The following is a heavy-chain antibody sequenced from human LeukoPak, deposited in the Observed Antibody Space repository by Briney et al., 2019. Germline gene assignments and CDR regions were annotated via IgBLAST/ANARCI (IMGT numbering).Heavy chain of an antibody. CDR1: GGSVSSSNW. J-gene: IGHJ4*02. Sequence: SETLSLTCAVSGGSVSSSNWWSWFRQRPGKGLEWIGEIYHSGRTNYNPSLKSRVTISVDKSKNQFSLKLSSVTAADTAVYYCGRGSDEIFNDGFDYWGQGTLITVSS. V-gene: IGHV4-4*02. D-gene: IGHD3-9*01. CDR3: GRGSDEIFNDGFDY. CDR2: IYHSGRT.